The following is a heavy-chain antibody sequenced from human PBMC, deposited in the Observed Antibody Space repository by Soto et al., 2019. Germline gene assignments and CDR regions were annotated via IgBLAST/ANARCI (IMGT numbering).Heavy chain of an antibody. CDR1: GFTFSSYA. J-gene: IGHJ4*02. Sequence: GGSLRLSCAASGFTFSSYAMSWVRQAPGKGLEWVSAISGSGGSTYYADSVKGRFTISRDNSKNTLYLQMNSLRAEDTAVYYCAKDRQGTSCCSVVDYWGQGTLVTVSS. D-gene: IGHD2-2*01. CDR2: ISGSGGST. CDR3: AKDRQGTSCCSVVDY. V-gene: IGHV3-23*01.